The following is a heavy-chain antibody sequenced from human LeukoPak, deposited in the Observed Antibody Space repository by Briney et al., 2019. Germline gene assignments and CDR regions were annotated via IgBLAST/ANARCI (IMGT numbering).Heavy chain of an antibody. V-gene: IGHV3-30-3*01. CDR3: ARVSTLGGVPDDR. Sequence: GGSLRLSCAASGFTFSSYAMHWVRQAPGKGLEWVAVISSDGSNKNYADSVKGRFTISRDNSKNTLYLQMVTLRAEDTAVYYCARVSTLGGVPDDRWGQGTLVTVSS. CDR1: GFTFSSYA. J-gene: IGHJ5*02. D-gene: IGHD3-16*01. CDR2: ISSDGSNK.